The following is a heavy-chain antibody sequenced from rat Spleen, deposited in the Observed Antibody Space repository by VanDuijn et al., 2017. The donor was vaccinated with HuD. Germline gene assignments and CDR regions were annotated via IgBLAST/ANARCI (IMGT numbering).Heavy chain of an antibody. CDR2: FSYDGIST. J-gene: IGHJ3*01. Sequence: EVQLVESDGGLVQPGRSLKLSCAASGFTFNNYVMAWVRQVPTKGLEWVATFSYDGISTYYRDSVKGRFTISRDNAKTTLYLQMGSLRSEDTATYYCARQDTSGYSNWFAYWGQGTLVTVSS. D-gene: IGHD4-3*01. CDR3: ARQDTSGYSNWFAY. CDR1: GFTFNNYV. V-gene: IGHV5-29*01.